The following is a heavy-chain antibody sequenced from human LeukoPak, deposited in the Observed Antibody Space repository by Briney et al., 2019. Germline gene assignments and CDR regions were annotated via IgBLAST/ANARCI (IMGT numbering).Heavy chain of an antibody. V-gene: IGHV1-69*05. J-gene: IGHJ4*02. CDR3: ARGGAYYYGSGSYYFDY. Sequence: SVKVFCKASGGTFSSYAISWVRQDPGQGLEWMGRIISIFGTANYAQKFQGRVTITTDESTSTAYMELSSLRSEDTAVYYCARGGAYYYGSGSYYFDYWGQGTLVTVSS. CDR1: GGTFSSYA. CDR2: IISIFGTA. D-gene: IGHD3-10*01.